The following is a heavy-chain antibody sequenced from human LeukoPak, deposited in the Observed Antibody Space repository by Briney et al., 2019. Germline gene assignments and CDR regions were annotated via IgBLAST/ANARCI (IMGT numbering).Heavy chain of an antibody. V-gene: IGHV3-30*18. Sequence: GRSLRLSCAASGFTFSGYGMHWVRQAPGKGLEWVAVISYDGSNKYYADSVKGRLAISRDNSKNTLYLQMNSLRAEDTAVYYCAKPEIWGQGTLVTVSS. D-gene: IGHD5-24*01. J-gene: IGHJ1*01. CDR3: AKPEI. CDR1: GFTFSGYG. CDR2: ISYDGSNK.